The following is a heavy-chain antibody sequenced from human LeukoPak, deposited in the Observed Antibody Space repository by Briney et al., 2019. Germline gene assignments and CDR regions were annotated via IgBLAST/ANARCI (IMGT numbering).Heavy chain of an antibody. Sequence: GGSLRLSCAASGFTVSTNYMSWVRQVSGEGLEFVSLISPSGTTEYADSVKGRFTISSDNSKNTLYLQMNSLRAEDTAVHYCARDLLLGASYYYYGMDVWGQGTTVTVSS. J-gene: IGHJ6*02. V-gene: IGHV3-53*01. CDR3: ARDLLLGASYYYYGMDV. CDR2: ISPSGTT. D-gene: IGHD3-10*01. CDR1: GFTVSTNY.